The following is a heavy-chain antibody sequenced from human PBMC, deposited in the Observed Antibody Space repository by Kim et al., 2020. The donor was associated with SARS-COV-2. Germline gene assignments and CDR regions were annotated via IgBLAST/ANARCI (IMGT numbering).Heavy chain of an antibody. D-gene: IGHD2-8*02. Sequence: EKNYVDSVKGRFTISRDNAKNSLYLQMNSLRAEDTAVYYCARGGGVIDYWGQGTLVTVSS. J-gene: IGHJ4*02. CDR2: EK. CDR3: ARGGGVIDY. V-gene: IGHV3-7*03.